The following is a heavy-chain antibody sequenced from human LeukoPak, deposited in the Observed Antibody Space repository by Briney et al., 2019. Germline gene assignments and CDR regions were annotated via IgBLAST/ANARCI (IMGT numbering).Heavy chain of an antibody. V-gene: IGHV3-33*01. Sequence: GRSLRLSCAASGFTFSSYGMHWVRQAPGKGLEWVAVIWYDGSNKYYADSVKGRFTISRDNSKSTLYLQMNSLRAEDTAVYYCARDRIAVAGTHWFDPWGQGTLVTVSS. CDR2: IWYDGSNK. J-gene: IGHJ5*02. CDR3: ARDRIAVAGTHWFDP. CDR1: GFTFSSYG. D-gene: IGHD6-19*01.